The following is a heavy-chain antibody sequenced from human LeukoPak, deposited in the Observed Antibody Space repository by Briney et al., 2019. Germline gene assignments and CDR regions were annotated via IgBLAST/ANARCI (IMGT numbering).Heavy chain of an antibody. D-gene: IGHD3-22*01. Sequence: GGSLRLSCTASGYTFNSYAMSWVRQAPGKGLEWVSAISGSGGSTYYADSVKGRFTISRDNSKNTLYLQMNSLRAEDTAVYYCAKAEWLLRRTLYYFDYWGQGTLVTVSS. J-gene: IGHJ4*02. V-gene: IGHV3-23*01. CDR3: AKAEWLLRRTLYYFDY. CDR1: GYTFNSYA. CDR2: ISGSGGST.